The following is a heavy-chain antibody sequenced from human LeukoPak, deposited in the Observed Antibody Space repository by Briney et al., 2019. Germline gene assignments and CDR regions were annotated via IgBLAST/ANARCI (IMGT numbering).Heavy chain of an antibody. V-gene: IGHV4-34*01. CDR3: ARRQTHFYFWRSLSRYYFHL. CDR1: GGSFSGYY. CDR2: INHSGST. Sequence: SQTLSLTCAVYGGSFSGYYCSWIRQPPRKGMEWIGEINHSGSTNYNPSLKSRATISVDTSTNQFSLKLSCVTAAATAGYSCARRQTHFYFWRSLSRYYFHLWGEKTLVTLSS. J-gene: IGHJ4*02. D-gene: IGHD3-3*01.